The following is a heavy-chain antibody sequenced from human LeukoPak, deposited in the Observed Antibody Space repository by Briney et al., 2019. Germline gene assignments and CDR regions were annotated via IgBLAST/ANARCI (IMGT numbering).Heavy chain of an antibody. Sequence: SETLSLTCVVYGGSFSGYYWSWIRQPPGKGLEWIGEINHSGSTNYNPSLKSRVTISVDTSKNQFSLKLRSVTAADTAVYYCATTTVPTDAFDIWGQGTMVAVSS. J-gene: IGHJ3*02. CDR2: INHSGST. CDR3: ATTTVPTDAFDI. D-gene: IGHD4-17*01. V-gene: IGHV4-34*01. CDR1: GGSFSGYY.